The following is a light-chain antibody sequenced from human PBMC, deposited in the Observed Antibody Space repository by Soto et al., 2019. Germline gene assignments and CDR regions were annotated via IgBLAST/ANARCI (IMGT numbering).Light chain of an antibody. CDR1: QSVSSN. CDR3: QQCNTWPPLIT. J-gene: IGKJ5*01. Sequence: IMWTPTDGTLAVSGEGGAIVSCRAIQSVSSNLAWYQQKPGQAPRLLIYGASTRATGVPARFSGSGSGTEFTLTISSLQSEAFAVYYCQQCNTWPPLITFAQGTRLEVK. V-gene: IGKV3-15*01. CDR2: GAS.